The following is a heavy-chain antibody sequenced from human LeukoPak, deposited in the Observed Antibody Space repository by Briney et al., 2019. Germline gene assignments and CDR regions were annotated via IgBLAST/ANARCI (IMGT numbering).Heavy chain of an antibody. D-gene: IGHD6-19*01. CDR3: AKNAYSSGWYYAFDI. V-gene: IGHV3-7*01. CDR1: GFTFSSYW. CDR2: ITQDGSEK. J-gene: IGHJ3*02. Sequence: GGSLRLSCAASGFTFSSYWMSWVRQAPGKGLEWVANITQDGSEKYYVDSVKGRFTISRDNAKNSLHLQINSLRAGDTAVYYCAKNAYSSGWYYAFDIWGQGTMVSVSS.